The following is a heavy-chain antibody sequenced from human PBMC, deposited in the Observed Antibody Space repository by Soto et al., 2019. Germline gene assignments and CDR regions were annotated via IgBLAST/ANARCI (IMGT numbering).Heavy chain of an antibody. V-gene: IGHV3-73*01. CDR2: IRSKANSYAT. CDR3: TRLRMDFWRAYGMDV. J-gene: IGHJ6*02. D-gene: IGHD3-3*01. Sequence: GGSLRLSCAASGFTFSGSAMHWVRQASGKGLEWVGRIRSKANSYATAYAASVKGRFTISRDDSKNTAYLQMNSLKTEDTAVYYCTRLRMDFWRAYGMDVWGQGTTVTVSS. CDR1: GFTFSGSA.